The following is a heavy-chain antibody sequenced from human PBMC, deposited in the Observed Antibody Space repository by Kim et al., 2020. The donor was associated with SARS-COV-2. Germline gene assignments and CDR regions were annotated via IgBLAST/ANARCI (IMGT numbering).Heavy chain of an antibody. J-gene: IGHJ6*02. Sequence: ASVKVSCKASGYTFTGYYMHWVRQAPGQGLEWMGWINPNSGGTNYAQKFQGRVTMTRDTSISTAYMELSRLRSDDTAVYYCASGSSGWSYYYYYYGMDVWGQGTTVTVSS. CDR2: INPNSGGT. CDR1: GYTFTGYY. CDR3: ASGSSGWSYYYYYYGMDV. D-gene: IGHD6-19*01. V-gene: IGHV1-2*02.